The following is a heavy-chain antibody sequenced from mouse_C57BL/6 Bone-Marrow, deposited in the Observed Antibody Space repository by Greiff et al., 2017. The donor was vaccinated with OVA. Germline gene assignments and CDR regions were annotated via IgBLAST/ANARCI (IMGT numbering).Heavy chain of an antibody. Sequence: QVQLQQPGAELVRPGTSVKLSCKASGYTFTSYWMHWVKQRPGQGLEWIGVIDPSDSYTNYNQKFKGKATLTVDTSSSTAYMQLSSLTSEDSAVYYCAREITTVVFHWYFDVCGAGTTVTVSS. V-gene: IGHV1-59*01. CDR1: GYTFTSYW. CDR2: IDPSDSYT. J-gene: IGHJ1*01. CDR3: AREITTVVFHWYFDV. D-gene: IGHD1-1*01.